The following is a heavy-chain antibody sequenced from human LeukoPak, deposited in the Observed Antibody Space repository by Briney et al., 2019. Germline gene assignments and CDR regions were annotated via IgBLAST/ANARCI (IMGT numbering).Heavy chain of an antibody. CDR3: ASLSYGDYDFDY. Sequence: PGGSLRLSCAASGFTVSSNYMSWVRQAPGKGLEWVSVIYSGGSTYYADSVKGRFTISRDNSKNTLYLQMNSLRAEGTAVYYCASLSYGDYDFDYWGQGTLVTVSS. CDR2: IYSGGST. CDR1: GFTVSSNY. D-gene: IGHD4-17*01. V-gene: IGHV3-66*01. J-gene: IGHJ4*02.